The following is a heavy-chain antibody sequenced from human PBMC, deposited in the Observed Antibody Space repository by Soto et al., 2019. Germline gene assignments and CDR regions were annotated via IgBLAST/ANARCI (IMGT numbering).Heavy chain of an antibody. Sequence: SEPLSLSCSVSGGSMSEYFWSWIRQSPGKGLEWIGYIYYLGSTDYNPSLKSRVTISVDTSKRQFSLRLTSVTAADTAVYYCARDGYDGSGSPYPAYWGPGTQVTVSS. J-gene: IGHJ4*02. V-gene: IGHV4-59*01. CDR2: IYYLGST. D-gene: IGHD3-10*01. CDR3: ARDGYDGSGSPYPAY. CDR1: GGSMSEYF.